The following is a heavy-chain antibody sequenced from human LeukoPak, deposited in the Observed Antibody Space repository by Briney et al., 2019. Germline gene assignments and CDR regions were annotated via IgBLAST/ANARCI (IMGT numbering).Heavy chain of an antibody. CDR1: GYTLTELS. V-gene: IGHV1-24*01. J-gene: IGHJ5*02. Sequence: ASVKVSCKVSGYTLTELSMHWVRQAPGKGLEWMGGFDPEDGETIYAQKFQGRVTITADKSTSTAYMELSSLRSEDTAVYYCARDFTVTTDNWFDPWGQGTLVTVSS. CDR3: ARDFTVTTDNWFDP. D-gene: IGHD4-17*01. CDR2: FDPEDGET.